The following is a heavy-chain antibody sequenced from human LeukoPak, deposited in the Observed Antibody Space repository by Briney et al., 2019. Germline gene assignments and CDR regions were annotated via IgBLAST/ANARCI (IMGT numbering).Heavy chain of an antibody. Sequence: SVTVSFMSTTGTFHNYALNAVRPAPGRGLEWMGRIIPIFDTADYTQRSQGRVTFTADKSTGTTFMELSSLRSEDTATYYCVRDYDSSCPGKNYLDLWREGTLVTVSS. D-gene: IGHD3-22*01. CDR1: TGTFHNYA. CDR2: IIPIFDTA. J-gene: IGHJ4*02. CDR3: VRDYDSSCPGKNYLDL. V-gene: IGHV1-69*06.